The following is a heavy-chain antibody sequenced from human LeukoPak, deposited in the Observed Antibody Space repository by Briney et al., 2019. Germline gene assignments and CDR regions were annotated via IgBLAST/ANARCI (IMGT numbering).Heavy chain of an antibody. CDR2: MNPNSGNT. D-gene: IGHD6-19*01. CDR1: GYTFTSYD. Sequence: ASVKVSCKASGYTFTSYDINWVRQATGQGLEWMGWMNPNSGNTGYAQKFQGRVTMTRNTSISTAYMELSSLRSEDTAVYYCARADGYSSGWPDYYYYYYMDVWGKETTVTVSS. V-gene: IGHV1-8*01. CDR3: ARADGYSSGWPDYYYYYYMDV. J-gene: IGHJ6*03.